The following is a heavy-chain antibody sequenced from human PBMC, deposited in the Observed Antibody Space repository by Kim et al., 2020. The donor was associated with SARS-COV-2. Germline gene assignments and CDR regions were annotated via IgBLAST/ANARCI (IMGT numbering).Heavy chain of an antibody. CDR2: IYSGGST. CDR1: GFTVSNNY. Sequence: GGSLRLSCAASGFTVSNNYMSWVRQPPVKGLEWVSLIYSGGSTYYAASVQGRFTISRDNSKNMLYLQMNSLRAEDTAVYYCAPFSSKDYWGQGTLVTVSS. J-gene: IGHJ4*02. CDR3: APFSSKDY. V-gene: IGHV3-66*01. D-gene: IGHD2-2*01.